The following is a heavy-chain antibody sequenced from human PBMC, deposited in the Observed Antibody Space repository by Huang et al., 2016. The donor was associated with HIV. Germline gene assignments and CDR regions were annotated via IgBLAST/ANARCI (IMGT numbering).Heavy chain of an antibody. CDR2: VITMSVTA. J-gene: IGHJ6*03. V-gene: IGHV1-69*05. D-gene: IGHD3-9*01. CDR1: GGTFINFG. Sequence: QVQLVQSGAEVKKPGSSVKVSCKASGGTFINFGITWVRQAPREGLEWMGGVITMSVTANFAQRFQGRVTFTTSESAITANMVLRGLRCADTAIYYCASAVYDDDMLIDIIDVWGNGTTVTVSS. CDR3: ASAVYDDDMLIDIIDV.